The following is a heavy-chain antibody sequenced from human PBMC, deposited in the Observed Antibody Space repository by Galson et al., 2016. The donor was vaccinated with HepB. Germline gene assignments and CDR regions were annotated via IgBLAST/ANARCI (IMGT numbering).Heavy chain of an antibody. CDR3: ARLVHGGTFFDS. V-gene: IGHV4-39*01. Sequence: ETLSLTCTVSGGSISSNIYLWAWVRQPPGKGLEWIGTIYYRGTTYYNPSLKSRLTMDVDTSKNQFSLKLRSVTAADTSVYYCARLVHGGTFFDSWGQGTLVTVSS. D-gene: IGHD1-14*01. J-gene: IGHJ4*02. CDR1: GGSISSNIYL. CDR2: IYYRGTT.